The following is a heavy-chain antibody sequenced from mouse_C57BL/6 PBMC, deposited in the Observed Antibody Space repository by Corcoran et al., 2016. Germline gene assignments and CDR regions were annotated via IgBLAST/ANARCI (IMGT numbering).Heavy chain of an antibody. J-gene: IGHJ4*01. D-gene: IGHD1-1*01. Sequence: QVQLQQSGPELVKPGASVKISCKASGYSFTSYYIHWVKQRPGQGLEWIGWIYPGSGNTKYNEKFKGKATLTADTSSSTAYMQLSSLTSEDSAVYYCARGHYYGSSGDAMDYWGQGTSVTVSS. CDR3: ARGHYYGSSGDAMDY. CDR2: IYPGSGNT. CDR1: GYSFTSYY. V-gene: IGHV1-66*01.